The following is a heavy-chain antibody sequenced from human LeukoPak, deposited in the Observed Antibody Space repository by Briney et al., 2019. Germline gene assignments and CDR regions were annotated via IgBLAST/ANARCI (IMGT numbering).Heavy chain of an antibody. J-gene: IGHJ6*02. CDR2: IAQDGSEA. D-gene: IGHD6-13*01. CDR3: ARYGSSLMRTGAWSEDYYYYYGMDV. V-gene: IGHV3-7*01. Sequence: PGGSLRLSCAASGFTFTSFWMAWVRQAPGQGLEWVANIAQDGSEAVYADSVRGRFTISRDNAENSLFLQMNSLRAEDTAVYYCARYGSSLMRTGAWSEDYYYYYGMDVWGQGTTVTVSS. CDR1: GFTFTSFW.